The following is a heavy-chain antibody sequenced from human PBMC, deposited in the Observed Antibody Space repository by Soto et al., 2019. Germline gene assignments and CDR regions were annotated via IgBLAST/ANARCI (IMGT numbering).Heavy chain of an antibody. V-gene: IGHV4-31*03. CDR1: GASISSGGYY. J-gene: IGHJ4*02. D-gene: IGHD3-22*01. CDR3: ARASVSSSTYYFQFDY. CDR2: IYDSGTT. Sequence: SETLSLTCTVSGASISSGGYYWSWIRQHPGKGLEWHGYIYDSGTTYYNPSLESRLAISVDTSKDQFSLKLTSVTAADTAVYYCARASVSSSTYYFQFDYWGQGTLVTVSS.